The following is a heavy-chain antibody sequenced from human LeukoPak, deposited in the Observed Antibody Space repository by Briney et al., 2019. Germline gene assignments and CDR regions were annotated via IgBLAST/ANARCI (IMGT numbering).Heavy chain of an antibody. D-gene: IGHD3-16*01. CDR2: IIPIFGTA. CDR3: AQGEVPDYFDY. V-gene: IGHV1-69*01. CDR1: GGTFSSYA. J-gene: IGHJ4*02. Sequence: SVKVSCKASGGTFSSYAISWVRQAPGQGLEWMGGIIPIFGTANHAQKFQGRVTITADESTSTAYMELSSLRSEDTAVYYCAQGEVPDYFDYWGQGTLVTVSS.